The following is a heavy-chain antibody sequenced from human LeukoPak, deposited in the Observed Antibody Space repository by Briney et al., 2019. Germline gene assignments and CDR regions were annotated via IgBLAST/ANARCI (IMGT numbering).Heavy chain of an antibody. Sequence: SETLSLTCTVSGASISSYSWSWIRQPAGKGLEWIGRTYTSGNTNYNPSLKSRVTMSLDTSKNQFSLKLSSVTAADTAVYYCARENSTTVTLEPFDYWGQGTLVTVSS. V-gene: IGHV4-4*07. D-gene: IGHD4-11*01. CDR1: GASISSYS. CDR2: TYTSGNT. J-gene: IGHJ4*02. CDR3: ARENSTTVTLEPFDY.